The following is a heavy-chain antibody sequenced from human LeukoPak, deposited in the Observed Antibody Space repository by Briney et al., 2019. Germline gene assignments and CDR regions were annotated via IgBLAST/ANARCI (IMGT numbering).Heavy chain of an antibody. D-gene: IGHD1-26*01. CDR2: IIPIFGTA. Sequence: ASVKVSCKASGGTFSSYAVSWVRQAPGQGLEWMGGIIPIFGTANYAQKFQGRVTITADESTSTAYMELSSLRSEDTAVYYCARDWSSGSYDYWGQGTLVTVSS. CDR3: ARDWSSGSYDY. CDR1: GGTFSSYA. V-gene: IGHV1-69*13. J-gene: IGHJ4*02.